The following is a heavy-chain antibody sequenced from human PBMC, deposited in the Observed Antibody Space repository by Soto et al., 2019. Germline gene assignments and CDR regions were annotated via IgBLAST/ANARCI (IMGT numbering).Heavy chain of an antibody. CDR2: ILYDGSKK. Sequence: PVGSLRLSCAASGFTFSSYGMHWVRQARGKGLEWVAVILYDGSKKYYADSVKGRFTISRDNSKNTLYLQMSSLRAEDTALYYCVKDGSSGWPYFDDMDVWGQGTTVTVSS. V-gene: IGHV3-30*18. D-gene: IGHD6-19*01. CDR3: VKDGSSGWPYFDDMDV. CDR1: GFTFSSYG. J-gene: IGHJ6*02.